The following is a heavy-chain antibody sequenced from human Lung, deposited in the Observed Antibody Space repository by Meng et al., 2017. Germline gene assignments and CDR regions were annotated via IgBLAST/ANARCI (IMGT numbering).Heavy chain of an antibody. Sequence: QLQRHHGGDGLLKPSETLSLTCAVYGGSFSGYYWSWIRQPPGKGLEWIGETIDSGSTNYNPSLKSRVTISVDTSKNQFSLRVTSVTAADRAVYYCVRRTYSSGWYFDYWGQGTLVTVSS. CDR1: GGSFSGYY. V-gene: IGHV4-34*12. D-gene: IGHD6-19*01. CDR2: TIDSGST. CDR3: VRRTYSSGWYFDY. J-gene: IGHJ4*02.